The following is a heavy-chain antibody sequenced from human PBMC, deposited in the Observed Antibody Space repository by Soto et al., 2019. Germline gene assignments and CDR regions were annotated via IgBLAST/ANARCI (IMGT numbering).Heavy chain of an antibody. CDR3: AHRGGATVGLYYFDY. D-gene: IGHD3-16*01. Sequence: GSGPTLVNPTQTLTLTCTFSGFSLSTTGVGVSWIRQPPGKALEWLALIYWHGDKRYSPSLKSRLTITKDTSKNQVVLTMTNVDPVDTATYYCAHRGGATVGLYYFDYWGQGALVTVSS. CDR2: IYWHGDK. CDR1: GFSLSTTGVG. J-gene: IGHJ4*01. V-gene: IGHV2-5*01.